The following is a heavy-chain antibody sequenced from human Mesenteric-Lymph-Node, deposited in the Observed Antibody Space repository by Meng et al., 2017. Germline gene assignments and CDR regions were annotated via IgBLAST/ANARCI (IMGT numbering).Heavy chain of an antibody. D-gene: IGHD3/OR15-3a*01. Sequence: GGSLRLSCAASGFTISNYEMNWVRQAPGKGLEWVAHITGSGSTMYNEDAVKGRFTISRDNAKNALYLQMTSLRVEDTAVYYCAREYGTVNSGYDAFEIWGQGTVVTVSS. CDR1: GFTISNYE. CDR2: ITGSGSTM. V-gene: IGHV3-48*03. J-gene: IGHJ3*02. CDR3: AREYGTVNSGYDAFEI.